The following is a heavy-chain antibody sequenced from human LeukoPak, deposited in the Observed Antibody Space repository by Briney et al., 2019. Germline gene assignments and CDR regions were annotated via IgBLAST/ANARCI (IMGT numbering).Heavy chain of an antibody. CDR2: ISWNSGSI. J-gene: IGHJ2*01. CDR1: GFTFDDYA. V-gene: IGHV3-9*01. CDR3: ARDQRSFDL. Sequence: GGSLRLSCAASGFTFDDYAMHWVRQAPGKGLEWVSGISWNSGSIGYADSVKGRFTISRDNAKNSLYLQMNSLRAEDTAVYYCARDQRSFDLWGRGTLVTVSS.